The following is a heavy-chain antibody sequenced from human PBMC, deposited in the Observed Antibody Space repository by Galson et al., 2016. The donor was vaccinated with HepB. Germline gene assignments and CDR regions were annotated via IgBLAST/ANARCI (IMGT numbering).Heavy chain of an antibody. CDR1: GLTFSSYA. D-gene: IGHD6-19*01. Sequence: SLRLSCAASGLTFSSYAMHWVRQAPGKGLEWVAIIWSDGNQYLYADSVKGRFTISRDNSKNTPYLQMNSLRAEDTAVYYCARVPSSGWFDYWGQGTLVTVSS. CDR2: IWSDGNQY. CDR3: ARVPSSGWFDY. V-gene: IGHV3-33*01. J-gene: IGHJ4*02.